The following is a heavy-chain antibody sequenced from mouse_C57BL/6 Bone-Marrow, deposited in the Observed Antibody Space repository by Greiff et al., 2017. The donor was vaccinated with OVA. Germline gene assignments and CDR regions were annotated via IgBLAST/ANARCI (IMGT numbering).Heavy chain of an antibody. J-gene: IGHJ3*01. D-gene: IGHD2-14*01. CDR3: ARVGGYRDWFAC. V-gene: IGHV1-59*01. Sequence: QVQLQQPGAELVRPGTSVKLSCKASGYTFTSYWMHWVKQRPGQGLEWIGVIDPSDSYTNYNQKFKGKATLTVDTSSSTAYMQLSSLTSEDSAVYYCARVGGYRDWFACWGQGTLVTVAA. CDR1: GYTFTSYW. CDR2: IDPSDSYT.